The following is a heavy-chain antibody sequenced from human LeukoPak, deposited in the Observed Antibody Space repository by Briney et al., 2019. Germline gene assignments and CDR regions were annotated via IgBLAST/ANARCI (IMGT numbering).Heavy chain of an antibody. J-gene: IGHJ3*02. CDR1: GGSFSGYY. D-gene: IGHD3/OR15-3a*01. V-gene: IGHV4-34*01. Sequence: SETLSLTCAVYGGSFSGYYWSWIRQPPGKGLEWIGEINHSGSTNYNPSLKSRVTMSVDTSKNQLSLRLISVTAADTAVYYCAKDGPFDIWGQGTMVTVSS. CDR2: INHSGST. CDR3: AKDGPFDI.